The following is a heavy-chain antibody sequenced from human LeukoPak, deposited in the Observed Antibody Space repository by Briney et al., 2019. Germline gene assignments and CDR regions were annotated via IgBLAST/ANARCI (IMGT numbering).Heavy chain of an antibody. D-gene: IGHD3-10*01. CDR2: ISSSSSYI. J-gene: IGHJ6*02. CDR1: GFTFSSYS. Sequence: GGSLRLSCAASGFTFSSYSMNWVRQAPGKGLEWVSSISSSSSYIYYADSVKGRFTISRDNAKNSLYLQMNSLRAEDTAVYYCARVRTENYYGMDVWGQGTTVTVSS. V-gene: IGHV3-21*01. CDR3: ARVRTENYYGMDV.